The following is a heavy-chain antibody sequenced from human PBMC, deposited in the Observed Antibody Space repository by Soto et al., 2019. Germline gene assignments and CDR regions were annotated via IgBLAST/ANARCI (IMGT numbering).Heavy chain of an antibody. CDR2: INPSGGST. Sequence: SVKVSCKASGYTFTSYYMHWARQAPGQGIEWMGIINPSGGSTSYAQKFQGRVTMTRDTSTSTVYMELSSLRSEDTAVYYCARDRRSSVVVGIYYYYGMDVWGQGTTVTVSS. V-gene: IGHV1-46*01. CDR1: GYTFTSYY. J-gene: IGHJ6*02. D-gene: IGHD2-15*01. CDR3: ARDRRSSVVVGIYYYYGMDV.